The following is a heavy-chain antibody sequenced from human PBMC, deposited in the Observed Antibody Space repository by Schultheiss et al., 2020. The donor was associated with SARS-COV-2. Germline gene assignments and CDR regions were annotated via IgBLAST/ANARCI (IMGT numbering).Heavy chain of an antibody. CDR2: INPSGGST. Sequence: ASVKVSCKASGYTFTGYYMHWVRQAPGQGLEWMGIINPSGGSTSYAQKFQGRVTMTRDTSTSTVYMELSSLRSEDTAVYYCARDLANWGLPAAGRTDPSYYGMDVWGQGTTVTVSS. J-gene: IGHJ6*02. CDR3: ARDLANWGLPAAGRTDPSYYGMDV. CDR1: GYTFTGYY. V-gene: IGHV1-46*01. D-gene: IGHD7-27*01.